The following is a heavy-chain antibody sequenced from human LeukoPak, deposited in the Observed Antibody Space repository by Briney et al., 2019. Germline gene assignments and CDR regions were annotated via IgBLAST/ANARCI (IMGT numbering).Heavy chain of an antibody. D-gene: IGHD6-19*01. CDR2: VVGNGNT. CDR1: GFTLTTYA. J-gene: IGHJ4*02. CDR3: AKDRAPDTGWNFDY. V-gene: IGHV3-23*01. Sequence: GGSLRLSCAASGFTLTTYAMNWVRQAPGKGLEWVSAVVGNGNTYYADSVKGRFTISRDTSKNMLYLQMNSLRVEDPAIYYCAKDRAPDTGWNFDYWGQGTLVSVSS.